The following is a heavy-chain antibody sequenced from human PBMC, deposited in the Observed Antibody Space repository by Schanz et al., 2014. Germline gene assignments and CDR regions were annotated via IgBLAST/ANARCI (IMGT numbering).Heavy chain of an antibody. J-gene: IGHJ4*02. Sequence: EVQLVESGGGLLQPGGSLRLSCAVSGFTVSTNYMSWVRQAPGKGLEWVSTIYISSGSTNYADSVKGRFIISRDSSKNTLFLQMNSLRAEDTAVYFCARDKGGYYPFDYWGRGTLVTVSS. V-gene: IGHV3-53*01. CDR1: GFTVSTNY. CDR3: ARDKGGYYPFDY. CDR2: IYISSGST. D-gene: IGHD3-3*01.